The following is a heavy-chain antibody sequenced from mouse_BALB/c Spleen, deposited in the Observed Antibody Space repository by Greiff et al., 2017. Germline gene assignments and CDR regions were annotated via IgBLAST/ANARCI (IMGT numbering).Heavy chain of an antibody. CDR3: ARCPNYYGSSYSYAMDY. CDR1: GFTFSSFG. Sequence: EVKLVDSGGGLVQPGGSRKLSCAASGFTFSSFGMHWVRQAPEKGLGWVAYISSGSSTIYYADTVKGRFTISRDNPKNTLFLQMTSLRSEDTAMYYCARCPNYYGSSYSYAMDYWGQGTSVTVSS. D-gene: IGHD1-1*01. V-gene: IGHV5-17*02. CDR2: ISSGSSTI. J-gene: IGHJ4*01.